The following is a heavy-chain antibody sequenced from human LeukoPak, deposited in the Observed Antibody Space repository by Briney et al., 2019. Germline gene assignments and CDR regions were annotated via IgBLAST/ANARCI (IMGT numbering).Heavy chain of an antibody. V-gene: IGHV3-21*01. CDR3: ARDKLRNSSGYYSRMQLFAFDI. CDR1: GFTFSSYS. D-gene: IGHD3-22*01. CDR2: ISSSSSYI. J-gene: IGHJ3*02. Sequence: GGSLRLSCAASGFTFSSYSMNWVRQAPGKGLEWVSSISSSSSYIYYADPVKGRFTISRDNAKNSLYLQMNSLRAEDTAVYYCARDKLRNSSGYYSRMQLFAFDIWGQGTMVTVSS.